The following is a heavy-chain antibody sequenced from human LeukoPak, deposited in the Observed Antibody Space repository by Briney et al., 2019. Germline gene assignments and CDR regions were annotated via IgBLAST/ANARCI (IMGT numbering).Heavy chain of an antibody. V-gene: IGHV1-69*05. CDR1: GGTFSSYA. Sequence: SVKVSCKASGGTFSSYAISWVRQAPGQGLEWMGGTIPIFGTANYAQKFQGRVTMTRDMSTSTVYMELSSLRSEDTAMYYCARALPHRRLMDTTMEQHWFDPWGQGTLVTVSS. J-gene: IGHJ5*02. CDR3: ARALPHRRLMDTTMEQHWFDP. D-gene: IGHD5-18*01. CDR2: TIPIFGTA.